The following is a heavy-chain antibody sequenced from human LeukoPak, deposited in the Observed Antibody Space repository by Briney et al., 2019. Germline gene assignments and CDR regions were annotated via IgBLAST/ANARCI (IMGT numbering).Heavy chain of an antibody. V-gene: IGHV1-69*05. J-gene: IGHJ6*03. CDR3: ARVGHYYYYMDV. CDR1: GGTFSSYA. CDR2: IIPIFGTA. Sequence: GASVKVSCKASGGTFSSYAISWVRQAPGQGLEWMGGIIPIFGTANYAQKFQGRVTITTDESTSTAYMELSSLRSEDTAVYYCARVGHYYYYMDVWGKGTTVTVSS.